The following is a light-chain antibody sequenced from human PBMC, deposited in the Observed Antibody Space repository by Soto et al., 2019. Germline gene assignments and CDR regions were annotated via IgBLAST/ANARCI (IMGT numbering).Light chain of an antibody. J-gene: IGLJ1*01. Sequence: QSALTQPASVSGSPGQSITISCIGTSSDIGGYNYVSWYQQHPGKAPKLMIYDVYDRPLGVSNRFSGSKSGNTASLTISGLQDEDEADYYCSSYTDNRSYVFGAGPKLTVL. V-gene: IGLV2-14*03. CDR1: SSDIGGYNY. CDR2: DVY. CDR3: SSYTDNRSYV.